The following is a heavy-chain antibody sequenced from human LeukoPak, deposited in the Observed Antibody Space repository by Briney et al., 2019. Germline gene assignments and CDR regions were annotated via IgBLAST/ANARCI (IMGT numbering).Heavy chain of an antibody. CDR1: GFTSDDYA. CDR3: AKEDYYDSSGYYLSWFDP. J-gene: IGHJ5*02. CDR2: ISWNSGSI. D-gene: IGHD3-22*01. Sequence: PGGSLRLSCAASGFTSDDYAMHWVRQAPGKGLEWVSGISWNSGSIGYADSVKGRFTISRDNAKNSLYLQMNSLRAEDTALYYCAKEDYYDSSGYYLSWFDPWGQGTLVTVSS. V-gene: IGHV3-9*02.